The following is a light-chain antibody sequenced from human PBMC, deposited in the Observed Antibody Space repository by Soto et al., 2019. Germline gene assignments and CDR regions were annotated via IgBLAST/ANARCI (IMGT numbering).Light chain of an antibody. CDR3: LQYGSSPRYT. J-gene: IGKJ2*01. CDR1: QSVSSSY. V-gene: IGKV3-20*01. Sequence: EIVLTQSPGTLSLSPGERATLSCRASQSVSSSYLAWYQQKPGQAPRLLIYGASSRATGIPDRFSGSGSGTDFTLTISRLETEDFAVYYCLQYGSSPRYTFGQGTKLEIK. CDR2: GAS.